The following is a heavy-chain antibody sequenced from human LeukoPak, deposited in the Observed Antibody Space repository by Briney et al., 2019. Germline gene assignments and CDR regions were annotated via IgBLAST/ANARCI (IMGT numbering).Heavy chain of an antibody. CDR2: ISAYNGST. J-gene: IGHJ5*02. D-gene: IGHD5-12*01. CDR1: AYTFTSYG. CDR3: AREDADIVATMGNWLDP. V-gene: IGHV1-18*01. Sequence: ASVKVSCKASAYTFTSYGISWVRQAPGQGLEWMGWISAYNGSTNYAQKLQGRVTMTTDTSTSTAYMELRSLRSDDTAVYYCAREDADIVATMGNWLDPWGQGTLVTVSS.